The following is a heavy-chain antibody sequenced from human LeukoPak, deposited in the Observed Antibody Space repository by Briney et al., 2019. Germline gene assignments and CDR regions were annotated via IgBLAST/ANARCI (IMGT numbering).Heavy chain of an antibody. V-gene: IGHV1-18*01. Sequence: GASVKVSCKASGYTFTIYGISWVRQAPGQGLEWMGWISAYNGNTNYAQKLQGRVTMTTDTSTSTAYMELRSLRSDDTAVYYCARASIGYCSSTSCYIANFDYWGQGTLVTVSS. CDR3: ARASIGYCSSTSCYIANFDY. J-gene: IGHJ4*02. D-gene: IGHD2-2*01. CDR1: GYTFTIYG. CDR2: ISAYNGNT.